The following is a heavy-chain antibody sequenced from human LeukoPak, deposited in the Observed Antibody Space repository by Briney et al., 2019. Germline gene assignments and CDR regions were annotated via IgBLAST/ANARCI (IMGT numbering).Heavy chain of an antibody. CDR1: GFTFSSYA. CDR2: ISSNGGST. D-gene: IGHD1-7*01. J-gene: IGHJ2*01. Sequence: PGGSLRLSCAASGFTFSSYAMHWVRQAPGQGLEYVSAISSNGGSTYYANSVKGRFTVSRDNSKNTLYLQMGSLRIEDMAVYYCASSPPTGTTWYFDLWGRGTRVTVSS. CDR3: ASSPPTGTTWYFDL. V-gene: IGHV3-64*01.